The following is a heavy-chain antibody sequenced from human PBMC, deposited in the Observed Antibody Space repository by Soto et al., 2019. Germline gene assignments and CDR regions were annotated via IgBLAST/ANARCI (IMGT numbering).Heavy chain of an antibody. D-gene: IGHD6-19*01. J-gene: IGHJ4*02. V-gene: IGHV1-3*01. CDR1: GYTFTNYA. Sequence: QVQLVQSGAEVKKPGASMKVSCKASGYTFTNYAIHWVRRAPGQRLEWMGWINAGNDNTKYSRKFQDRVTITRDTSASTAYMELSSLRSEDTAVYYCARAGQWLVGFDYWGQGTLVTVSS. CDR3: ARAGQWLVGFDY. CDR2: INAGNDNT.